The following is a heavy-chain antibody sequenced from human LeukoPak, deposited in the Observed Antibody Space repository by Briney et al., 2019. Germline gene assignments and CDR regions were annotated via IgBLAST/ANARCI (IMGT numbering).Heavy chain of an antibody. V-gene: IGHV3-48*03. Sequence: GGSLRLSCAASGFTFSSYEMNWVRQAPGKGLEWVSYISSSGSTIYYAGSVKGRFTISRDNAKNSLYLQMNSLRAEDTAVYYCARDGGDFYGSGSYLAYWGQGTLVTVSS. CDR1: GFTFSSYE. D-gene: IGHD3-10*01. CDR3: ARDGGDFYGSGSYLAY. CDR2: ISSSGSTI. J-gene: IGHJ4*02.